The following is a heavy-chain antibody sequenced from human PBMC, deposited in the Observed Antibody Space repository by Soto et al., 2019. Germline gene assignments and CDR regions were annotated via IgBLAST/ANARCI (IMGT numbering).Heavy chain of an antibody. CDR2: ICNSGTT. Sequence: QVQLQESGPTLVKPSATLSLTCTVSGGSIRRYCWTWIRQPPGEGLEWSGCICNSGTTNYNPALESRVAIPIDTQTNQASVQLSSVTVADTAFYYYAGGGSIVVDTRRLMEVWGKGTTVTVSS. V-gene: IGHV4-59*03. CDR3: AGGGSIVVDTRRLMEV. CDR1: GGSIRRYC. D-gene: IGHD3-22*01. J-gene: IGHJ6*03.